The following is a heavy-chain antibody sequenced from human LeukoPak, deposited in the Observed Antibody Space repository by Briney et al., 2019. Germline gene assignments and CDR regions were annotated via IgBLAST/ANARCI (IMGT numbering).Heavy chain of an antibody. CDR2: IYSGGST. D-gene: IGHD2-2*01. J-gene: IGHJ3*02. CDR3: ARVGSTSCSGAFDI. CDR1: GFTVSSNY. Sequence: GGSLRLSCAASGFTVSSNYMSWVRQAPGKGLEWVSVIYSGGSTYYADSVKGRFTISRDNSKNTLYLQMNSLRAEDTAVYYCARVGSTSCSGAFDIWGQGTMVTVSS. V-gene: IGHV3-66*01.